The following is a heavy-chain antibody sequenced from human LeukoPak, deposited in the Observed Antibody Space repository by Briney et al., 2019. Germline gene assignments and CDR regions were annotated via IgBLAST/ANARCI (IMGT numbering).Heavy chain of an antibody. CDR2: IWYDGSNK. D-gene: IGHD6-6*01. CDR3: ARDKEQLVPLFDY. Sequence: GGSLRLSCAASGFTFSSYGMHWVRQAPGKGLEWVAVIWYDGSNKYYADSVKGRFTISRDNSKNTLYLQMNSLRAEDTAVYYCARDKEQLVPLFDYWGREPWSPSPQ. CDR1: GFTFSSYG. J-gene: IGHJ4*02. V-gene: IGHV3-33*01.